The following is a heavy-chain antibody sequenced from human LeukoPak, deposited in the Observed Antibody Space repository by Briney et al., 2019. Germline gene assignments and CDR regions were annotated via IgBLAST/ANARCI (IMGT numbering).Heavy chain of an antibody. Sequence: GRSLRLSCAASGFTFRSHSMHWIRQVPGKGLEWVALISYDGSNTYYADSVKGRFATSRDNSKNTLYLQMNSLRAEDAGIYYCARGYCSGGSCFDSWGQGTLVTVSS. CDR2: ISYDGSNT. D-gene: IGHD2-15*01. V-gene: IGHV3-30*17. CDR1: GFTFRSHS. CDR3: ARGYCSGGSCFDS. J-gene: IGHJ4*02.